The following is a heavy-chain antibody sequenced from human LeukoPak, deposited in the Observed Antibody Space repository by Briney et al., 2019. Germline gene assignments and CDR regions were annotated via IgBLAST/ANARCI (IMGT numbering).Heavy chain of an antibody. CDR1: GFTFSSYW. Sequence: TGGSLRLSCAASGFTFSSYWMHWVRQAPGKGLVCVSRINSDGSNTIYADSVKGRFTISRDNAKNTLYLQMNSLRAEDTAVYYCARGGLTAAIDYWGQGTLVTVSS. V-gene: IGHV3-74*01. CDR2: INSDGSNT. D-gene: IGHD2-2*01. J-gene: IGHJ4*02. CDR3: ARGGLTAAIDY.